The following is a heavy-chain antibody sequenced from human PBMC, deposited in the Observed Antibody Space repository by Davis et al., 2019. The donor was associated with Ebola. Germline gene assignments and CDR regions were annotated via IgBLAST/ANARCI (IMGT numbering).Heavy chain of an antibody. Sequence: ASVRVSCKASGYTFTSYYMHWVRQAPGQGLEWMGIINPSGGSTSYAQKFQGRVTMTRDTSTSTAYMELRSLRSDDTAVYYCARDGELWSLYYYGMDVWGQGTTVTVSS. D-gene: IGHD3-10*01. CDR2: INPSGGST. V-gene: IGHV1-46*01. J-gene: IGHJ6*02. CDR1: GYTFTSYY. CDR3: ARDGELWSLYYYGMDV.